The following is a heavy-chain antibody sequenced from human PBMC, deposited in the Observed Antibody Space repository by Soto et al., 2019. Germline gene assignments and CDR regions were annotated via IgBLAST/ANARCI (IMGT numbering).Heavy chain of an antibody. J-gene: IGHJ4*02. CDR2: ISYDGSNK. Sequence: PGGSLRLSCAASVFTFSSYGMHWVRQAPGKGLEWVAVISYDGSNKYYADSVKGRFTISRDNSKNTLYLQMNSLRAEDTAVYYCAKEDEMATIVLRPPWLGGQGTLVTVSS. CDR1: VFTFSSYG. CDR3: AKEDEMATIVLRPPWL. V-gene: IGHV3-30*18. D-gene: IGHD5-12*01.